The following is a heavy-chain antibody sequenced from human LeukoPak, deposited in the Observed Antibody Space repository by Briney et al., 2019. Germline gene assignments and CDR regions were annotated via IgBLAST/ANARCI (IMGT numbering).Heavy chain of an antibody. Sequence: SETLSLTCTVSGGSINSYYWSWIRQPPGKGLEWIGHMYYSGGTNYNPSLKSRVTISVDTSKNQFSLKLSSVTAADTAVYYCTRRCKDAYTLYCFDYWGQRTLVTVSS. CDR3: TRRCKDAYTLYCFDY. CDR1: GGSINSYY. J-gene: IGHJ4*02. CDR2: MYYSGGT. D-gene: IGHD5-24*01. V-gene: IGHV4-59*01.